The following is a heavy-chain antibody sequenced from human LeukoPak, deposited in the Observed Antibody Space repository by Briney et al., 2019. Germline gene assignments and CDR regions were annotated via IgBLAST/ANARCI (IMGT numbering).Heavy chain of an antibody. V-gene: IGHV3-23*01. D-gene: IGHD6-19*01. CDR3: AKGSSNGRPYYFDY. CDR1: GFTFSSYV. Sequence: GGSPRLSCAASGFTFSSYVMSWVRQAPGKGLEWVSALNGGGDSTYYVDSVKGRFTTSRDNSKNTLYLQMNSLRAEDTAVYYCAKGSSNGRPYYFDYWGQGALVTVSS. CDR2: LNGGGDST. J-gene: IGHJ4*02.